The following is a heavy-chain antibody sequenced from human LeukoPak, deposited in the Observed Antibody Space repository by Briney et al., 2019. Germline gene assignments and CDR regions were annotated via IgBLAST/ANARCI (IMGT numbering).Heavy chain of an antibody. D-gene: IGHD2-2*01. CDR2: IHHSGST. CDR3: ARASASRFDP. CDR1: GFSISSGYY. V-gene: IGHV4-38-2*02. J-gene: IGHJ5*02. Sequence: SETLSLTCTVSGFSISSGYYWGWIRQPPGKGLEWIGSIHHSGSTYYNPSLKSRVTISVDTSKNQFSLKLSSVTAADTAVYYCARASASRFDPWGQGTLVTVSS.